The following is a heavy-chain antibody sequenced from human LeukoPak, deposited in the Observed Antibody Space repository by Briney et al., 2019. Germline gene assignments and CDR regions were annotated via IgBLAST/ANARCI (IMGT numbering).Heavy chain of an antibody. V-gene: IGHV1-8*01. CDR1: GYTFTSYD. CDR2: MNPNSGNT. J-gene: IGHJ4*02. D-gene: IGHD2-2*01. CDR3: ARGRPDYCSSTSCYVHDY. Sequence: ASVKVSCKASGYTFTSYDINWVRQATEQGLEWMGWMNPNSGNTGYAQKFQGRVTMTRNTSISTAYMELSSLRSEDTAVYYCARGRPDYCSSTSCYVHDYWGQGTLVTVSS.